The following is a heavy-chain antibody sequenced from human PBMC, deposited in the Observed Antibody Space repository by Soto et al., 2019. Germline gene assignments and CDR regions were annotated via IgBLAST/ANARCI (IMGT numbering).Heavy chain of an antibody. V-gene: IGHV1-58*01. J-gene: IGHJ6*02. Sequence: SVKVSCKASGFTFTSSAVQWVRQARGQRLEWIGWIVVGSGNTNYAQKFQERVTITRDMSTSTAYMELSGLRSEDTAVYYCAALKRGRYGMDVRGQGTTVTVSS. D-gene: IGHD3-10*01. CDR1: GFTFTSSA. CDR2: IVVGSGNT. CDR3: AALKRGRYGMDV.